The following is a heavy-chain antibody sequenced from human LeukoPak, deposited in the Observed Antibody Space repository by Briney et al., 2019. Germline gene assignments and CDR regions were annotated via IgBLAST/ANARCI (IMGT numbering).Heavy chain of an antibody. CDR3: ASGSGHDY. CDR1: GFTFSSSS. J-gene: IGHJ4*02. Sequence: GGSLRLSCAASGFTFSSSSMNWVRQAPGKGLESVSSISSTSSHINYAESVKGRFTISRDNAKNSLYLQINGLRAEDTAAYYYASGSGHDYWGQGTLVTVS. V-gene: IGHV3-21*01. CDR2: ISSTSSHI. D-gene: IGHD3-3*01.